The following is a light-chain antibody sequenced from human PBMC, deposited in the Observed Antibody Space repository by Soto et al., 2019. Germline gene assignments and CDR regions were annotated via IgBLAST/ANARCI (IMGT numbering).Light chain of an antibody. CDR1: SSDIGNYNY. V-gene: IGLV2-14*01. CDR2: EVT. J-gene: IGLJ1*01. CDR3: GSFISTSTLFV. Sequence: QSALTQPASVSGSPGQSITISCTGTSSDIGNYNYVSWYQQHPGKAPKLIIYEVTNRPSEISNRFSGSKFGNTASLTISGLQAEDEADYFCGSFISTSTLFVFGTGTKVTVL.